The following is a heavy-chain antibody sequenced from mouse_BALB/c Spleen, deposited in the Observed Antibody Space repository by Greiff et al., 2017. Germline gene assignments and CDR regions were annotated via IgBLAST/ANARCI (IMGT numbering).Heavy chain of an antibody. D-gene: IGHD2-4*01. CDR1: GFTFSSFG. Sequence: DVQLQESGGGLVQPGGSRKLSCAASGFTFSSFGMHWVRQAPEKGLEWVAYISSGSSTIYYADTVKGRFTISRDNPKNTLFLQMTSLRSEATAMYYCARWGLHYYAMDYWGQGTSVTVSS. CDR2: ISSGSSTI. V-gene: IGHV5-17*02. CDR3: ARWGLHYYAMDY. J-gene: IGHJ4*01.